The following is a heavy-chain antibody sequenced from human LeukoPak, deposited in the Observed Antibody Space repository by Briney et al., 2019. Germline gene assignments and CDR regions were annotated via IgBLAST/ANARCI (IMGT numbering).Heavy chain of an antibody. CDR1: GYTFTSYY. D-gene: IGHD5-24*01. Sequence: ASVKVSCKASGYTFTSYYMHWVRQAPGQGLEWMGIINPSGGSTSYAQKFQGRVTMPRDTSTSTVYMELSSLRSEDTAVYYCASLPWLKDAFDIWGQGTMVTVSS. CDR2: INPSGGST. J-gene: IGHJ3*02. CDR3: ASLPWLKDAFDI. V-gene: IGHV1-46*01.